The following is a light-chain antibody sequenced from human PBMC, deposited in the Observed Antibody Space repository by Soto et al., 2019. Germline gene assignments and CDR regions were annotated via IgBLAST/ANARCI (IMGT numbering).Light chain of an antibody. V-gene: IGKV3-15*01. CDR1: QSVSSN. CDR2: DAS. Sequence: EIVMTQSPATLSVSPGERATLSCRASQSVSSNLAWYQQKVGQAPRVLIYDASTRATGIPGRFSGSGSGTEFTLTISSLQSEDFAVYYCKPYNTWLETFGQGTKVDIK. CDR3: KPYNTWLET. J-gene: IGKJ1*01.